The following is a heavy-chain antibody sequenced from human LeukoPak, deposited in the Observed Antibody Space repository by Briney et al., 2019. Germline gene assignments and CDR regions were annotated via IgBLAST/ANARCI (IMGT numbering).Heavy chain of an antibody. CDR1: GYSVSGIFY. CDR2: IYHSGGT. V-gene: IGHV4-38-2*02. J-gene: IGHJ4*02. CDR3: VRDRRYSYGYSGPDY. D-gene: IGHD5-18*01. Sequence: SETLSLTCTVSGYSVSGIFYWGWIRQPPEKGLEWIGNIYHSGGTYYNPSLKSRVTMSVDTSNNQFSLKLSSVTAADTAVYYCVRDRRYSYGYSGPDYWGQGTLVTVSS.